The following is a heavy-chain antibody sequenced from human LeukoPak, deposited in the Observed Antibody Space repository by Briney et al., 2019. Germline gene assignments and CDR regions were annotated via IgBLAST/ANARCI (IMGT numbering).Heavy chain of an antibody. D-gene: IGHD2-15*01. CDR1: GFTFDDYG. CDR3: ASGGDCSGGSCSFDY. J-gene: IGHJ4*02. CDR2: INWNGGAT. V-gene: IGHV3-20*04. Sequence: WGTLRLSCAASGFTFDDYGMNCVRQVPGKGLEWGSGINWNGGATGYADSVKGRFTISRDNAKNSLSLQMNSLRAEDTAVYYCASGGDCSGGSCSFDYWGQGTLVTVSS.